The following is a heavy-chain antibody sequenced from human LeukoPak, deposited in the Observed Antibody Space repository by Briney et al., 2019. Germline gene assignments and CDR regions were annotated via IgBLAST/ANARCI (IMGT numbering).Heavy chain of an antibody. CDR1: GFTFSSYG. CDR2: IRYDGSNK. CDR3: AKDKASGSSRLYFQH. V-gene: IGHV3-30*02. D-gene: IGHD1-26*01. Sequence: GFLRLSCAASGFTFSSYGMHWVRQAPGKGLEWVAFIRYDGSNKYYADSVKGRFTISRDNSKNTLYLQMNSLRAEDTAVYYCAKDKASGSSRLYFQHWGQGTLVTVSS. J-gene: IGHJ1*01.